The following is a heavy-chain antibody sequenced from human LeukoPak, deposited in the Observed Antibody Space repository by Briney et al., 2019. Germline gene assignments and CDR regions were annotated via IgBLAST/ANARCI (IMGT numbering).Heavy chain of an antibody. J-gene: IGHJ6*03. D-gene: IGHD4-17*01. CDR1: GGSFSGYY. Sequence: SETLSLTCAVYGGSFSGYYWSWIRQPPGKGLEWIGEINHSGSTNYNPSLKSRVTISVDTSKNQFSLKLSSVTAADTAVYYCARVLSTVTKNYYYYYMDVWGKGTTVTISS. CDR2: INHSGST. CDR3: ARVLSTVTKNYYYYYMDV. V-gene: IGHV4-34*01.